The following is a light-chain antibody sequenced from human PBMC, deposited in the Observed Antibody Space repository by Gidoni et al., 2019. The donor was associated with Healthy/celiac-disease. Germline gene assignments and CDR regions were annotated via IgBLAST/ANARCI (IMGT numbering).Light chain of an antibody. CDR1: QSVLYSSNNKNY. CDR3: QQYYSTPRT. V-gene: IGKV4-1*01. Sequence: DIVMTQSPASLDVSLGERATINCKSSQSVLYSSNNKNYLAWYQQKPGQPPKLLIYWASTRESGVPDRFSGSGSGTDFTLTISSLQAEDVAVYYCQQYYSTPRTFGQGTKLEIK. CDR2: WAS. J-gene: IGKJ2*01.